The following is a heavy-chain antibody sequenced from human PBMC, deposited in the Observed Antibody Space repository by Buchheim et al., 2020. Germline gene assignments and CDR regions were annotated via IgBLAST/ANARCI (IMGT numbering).Heavy chain of an antibody. V-gene: IGHV1-46*03. Sequence: QVQLVQSGAEVKKPGASVKVSCKASGYTFTSYYMHWVRQAPGQGLEWMGIINPSGGSTSYAQKFQGRVTMTRDTSTSTVYMELSSLRSEDTAVYYCASHQGDLWFRELLPNYYDSSGYFSLHYWGQGTL. CDR3: ASHQGDLWFRELLPNYYDSSGYFSLHY. CDR1: GYTFTSYY. D-gene: IGHD3-22*01. CDR2: INPSGGST. J-gene: IGHJ4*02.